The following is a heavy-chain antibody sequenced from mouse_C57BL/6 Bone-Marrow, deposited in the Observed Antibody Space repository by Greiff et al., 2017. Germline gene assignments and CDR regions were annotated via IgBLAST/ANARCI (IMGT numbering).Heavy chain of an antibody. V-gene: IGHV1-63*01. CDR3: ARARAWDAHYAMDY. J-gene: IGHJ4*01. CDR2: IYPGGGYT. D-gene: IGHD4-1*01. Sequence: QVQLQQSGAELVRPGTSVKMSCKASGYTFTNYWIAWAKQRPGHGLEWIGAIYPGGGYTNYTAKFKGQATLTADKSSSTAYLQFSSLTSEDAAIYYGARARAWDAHYAMDYWGQGTSVTVSS. CDR1: GYTFTNYW.